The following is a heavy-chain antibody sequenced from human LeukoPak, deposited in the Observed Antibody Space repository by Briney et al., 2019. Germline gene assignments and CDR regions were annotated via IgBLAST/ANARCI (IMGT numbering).Heavy chain of an antibody. CDR1: GYTFTGYY. Sequence: ASVKVSCKASGYTFTGYYMHWVRQAPGQGLEWMGWINPNSGGTNYAQKFQGRVTMTRDTSISTAYMELSRLRSGDTAVYYCARDKGYYDILTGYMEPDYWGQGTLVTVSS. V-gene: IGHV1-2*02. CDR2: INPNSGGT. D-gene: IGHD3-9*01. CDR3: ARDKGYYDILTGYMEPDY. J-gene: IGHJ4*02.